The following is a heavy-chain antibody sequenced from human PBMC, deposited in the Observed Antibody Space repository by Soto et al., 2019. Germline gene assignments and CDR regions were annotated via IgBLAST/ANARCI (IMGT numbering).Heavy chain of an antibody. J-gene: IGHJ4*02. V-gene: IGHV3-33*01. CDR1: GFTFSSYR. CDR3: AREVTISGGGY. Sequence: QVQLVESGGGVVQPGRSLRLSCAASGFTFSSYRMHWVRQAPGKGLEWVAVIWYDGSNKYYADSVKGRFTISRDNSKNTLYLQMNSLRAEDTAVYYCAREVTISGGGYWGQGTLVTVSS. D-gene: IGHD3-3*01. CDR2: IWYDGSNK.